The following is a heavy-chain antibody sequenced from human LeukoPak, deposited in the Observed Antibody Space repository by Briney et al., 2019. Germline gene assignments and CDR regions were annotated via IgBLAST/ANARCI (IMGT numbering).Heavy chain of an antibody. CDR1: GFTFSTYA. J-gene: IGHJ4*02. CDR2: ISGSGADT. CDR3: AKERAGYTNPYYFDY. V-gene: IGHV3-23*01. D-gene: IGHD3-16*02. Sequence: GGSLRLSCAASGFTFSTYAMSWVRQAPGKGLEWASTISGSGADTYYADSVRGRFTISRDNSKNTLYLHMNSLRAEDTAVCYCAKERAGYTNPYYFDYWGQGTLVTVSS.